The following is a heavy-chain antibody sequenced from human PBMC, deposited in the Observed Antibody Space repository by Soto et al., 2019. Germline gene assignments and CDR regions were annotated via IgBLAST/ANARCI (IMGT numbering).Heavy chain of an antibody. CDR3: ARSSIYCTNGVCYYDYYMDV. J-gene: IGHJ6*03. Sequence: EVQLVESGGGLVQPGGSLRLSCAASGFTFSSYWMHWVRQAPGKGLVWVSRINSDGSSTSYADYVKGRFTISRDNAKNTLYLQMNSLRAEDTAVYYCARSSIYCTNGVCYYDYYMDVCGKGTKVTVSS. CDR1: GFTFSSYW. V-gene: IGHV3-74*01. CDR2: INSDGSST. D-gene: IGHD2-8*01.